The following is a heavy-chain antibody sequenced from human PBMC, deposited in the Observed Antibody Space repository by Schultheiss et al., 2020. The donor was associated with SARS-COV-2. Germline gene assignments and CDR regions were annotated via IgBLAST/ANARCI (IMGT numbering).Heavy chain of an antibody. Sequence: GGSLRLSCAASGFTFSGSAMHWVRQAPGKGLEWVAVISYDGSNKYYADSVKGRFTISRDNSKNTLYLQMNSLRAEDTALYYCAKDIEMGNLIVVVVAATPWSGAFDIWGQGTMVTVSS. CDR1: GFTFSGSA. V-gene: IGHV3-30-3*01. CDR2: ISYDGSNK. CDR3: AKDIEMGNLIVVVVAATPWSGAFDI. D-gene: IGHD2-15*01. J-gene: IGHJ3*02.